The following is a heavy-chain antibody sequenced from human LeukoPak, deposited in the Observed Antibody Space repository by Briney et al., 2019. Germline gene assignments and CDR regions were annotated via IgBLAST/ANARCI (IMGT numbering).Heavy chain of an antibody. CDR1: GFTFSSYA. D-gene: IGHD3-22*01. Sequence: GGSLRLSCAAAGFTFSSYAMSWVRQAAGKGLEWVSGIGGGGFSTNYAASVKGRFTISRDNSKNTLYMQMNSLKTEDTAVYYCTTDMITMIVVVITAYWGQGTLVTVSS. CDR3: TTDMITMIVVVITAY. CDR2: IGGGGFST. J-gene: IGHJ4*02. V-gene: IGHV3-23*01.